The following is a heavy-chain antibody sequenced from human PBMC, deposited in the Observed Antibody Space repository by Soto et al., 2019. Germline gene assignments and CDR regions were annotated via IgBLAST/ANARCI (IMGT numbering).Heavy chain of an antibody. D-gene: IGHD1-26*01. CDR3: AKETGRYYQAPFDS. J-gene: IGHJ4*02. CDR1: GFTFSSFA. Sequence: GGSLRLSCAASGFTFSSFAMSWVRQAPGKGLEWVSGISGSGGTTYYADSVKGRFTISRDNSKNTLYLQMNSLRAEDTALFYCAKETGRYYQAPFDSWGQGTLVTVSS. V-gene: IGHV3-23*01. CDR2: ISGSGGTT.